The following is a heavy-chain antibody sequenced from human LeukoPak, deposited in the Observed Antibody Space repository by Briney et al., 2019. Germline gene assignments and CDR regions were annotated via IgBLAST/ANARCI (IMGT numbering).Heavy chain of an antibody. J-gene: IGHJ5*02. CDR2: IRYDGSNK. CDR3: ANVRRDGYGYAFSP. D-gene: IGHD5-24*01. Sequence: PGGSLRLSCAASGFTPTGEGMTWVAQAPGKGLEWVAFIRYDGSNKYYADSVKGRFTISRDNSKNTLYRQMNSLRAEATVVYYCANVRRDGYGYAFSPWGQGTLVTVSS. CDR1: GFTPTGEG. V-gene: IGHV3-30*02.